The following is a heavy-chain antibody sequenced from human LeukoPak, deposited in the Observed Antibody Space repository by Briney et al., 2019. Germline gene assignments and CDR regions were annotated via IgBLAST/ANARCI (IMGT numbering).Heavy chain of an antibody. CDR3: ASLDYVDYEGHFDY. CDR2: IYPGDSDT. CDR1: GYSFTSYL. Sequence: GESLNICCKGSGYSFTSYLIGWVRQMPGKGLEWMGIIYPGDSDTRYSPSFQGQVTISADKSISTAYLQWSSLKASDTAMYYCASLDYVDYEGHFDYWGHGNLVTVSS. J-gene: IGHJ4*01. D-gene: IGHD4-17*01. V-gene: IGHV5-51*01.